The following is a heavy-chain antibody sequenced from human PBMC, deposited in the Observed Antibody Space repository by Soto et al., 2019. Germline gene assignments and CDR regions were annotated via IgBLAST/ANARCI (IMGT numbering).Heavy chain of an antibody. D-gene: IGHD5-12*01. V-gene: IGHV3-23*01. CDR2: ISGGGDST. Sequence: EVQLLESGGGLVQPGGSLRLFCAASGFTFSTNSMTWVRQAPGKGLEWVCGISGGGDSTHYADSVKGRFIISRDNSKNMVYLQMNSLTADDTAVYFCSKWDGYGDQWGQGTLVTVSS. J-gene: IGHJ5*02. CDR3: SKWDGYGDQ. CDR1: GFTFSTNS.